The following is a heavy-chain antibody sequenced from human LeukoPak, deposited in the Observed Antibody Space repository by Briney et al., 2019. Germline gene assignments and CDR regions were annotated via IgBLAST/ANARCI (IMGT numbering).Heavy chain of an antibody. CDR1: GFTFSSYA. CDR2: ISYDGSNK. CDR3: AKVGGTDYYDSSGYKDY. Sequence: GGSLRLSCAASGFTFSSYAMHWVRQAPGKGLGWVAVISYDGSNKYYADSVKGRFTISRDNSKNTLYLQMNSLRAEDTAVYYCAKVGGTDYYDSSGYKDYWGQGTLVTVSS. J-gene: IGHJ4*02. V-gene: IGHV3-30*04. D-gene: IGHD3-22*01.